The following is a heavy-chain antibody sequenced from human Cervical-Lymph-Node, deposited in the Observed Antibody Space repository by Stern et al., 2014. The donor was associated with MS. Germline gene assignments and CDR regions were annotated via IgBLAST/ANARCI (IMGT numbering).Heavy chain of an antibody. D-gene: IGHD6-19*01. Sequence: MQLVESGPGLVKPSQTLSLTCTVSGGSISSGSHYWSWIRQPAGKGLEWLGLSYTSGTKNPTPSLKVEFTMSVNTSKNDFSLKRSSVTAADTAVYYCARGYSSGLDYFDYWGQGTLVTVSS. V-gene: IGHV4-61*02. CDR1: GGSISSGSHY. CDR3: ARGYSSGLDYFDY. CDR2: SYTSGTK. J-gene: IGHJ4*02.